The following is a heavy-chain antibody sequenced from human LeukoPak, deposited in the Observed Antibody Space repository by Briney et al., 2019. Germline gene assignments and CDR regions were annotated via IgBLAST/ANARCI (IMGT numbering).Heavy chain of an antibody. J-gene: IGHJ4*02. D-gene: IGHD2-21*02. Sequence: PGGSLRLPCAASGFTFSSYAMHWVRQAPGKGLEWVAVISYDGSNKYYADSVKGRFTISRDNSKSTLYLQMNSLRAEDTAVYYCASFLAYCGGDCYSDFDYWGQGTLVTVSS. CDR2: ISYDGSNK. CDR1: GFTFSSYA. V-gene: IGHV3-30-3*01. CDR3: ASFLAYCGGDCYSDFDY.